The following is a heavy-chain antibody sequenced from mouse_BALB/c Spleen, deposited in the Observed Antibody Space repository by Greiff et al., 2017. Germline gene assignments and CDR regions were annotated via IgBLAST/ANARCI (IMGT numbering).Heavy chain of an antibody. Sequence: DVMLVESGGGLVQPGGSLKLSCAASGFTFSSYTMSWVRQTPEKRLEWVAYISNGGGSTYYPDTVKGRFTISRDNAKNTLYLQMSSLKSEDTAMYYCASGYGNYVGAMDYWGQGTSVTVSS. CDR2: ISNGGGST. J-gene: IGHJ4*01. V-gene: IGHV5-12-2*01. D-gene: IGHD2-10*02. CDR1: GFTFSSYT. CDR3: ASGYGNYVGAMDY.